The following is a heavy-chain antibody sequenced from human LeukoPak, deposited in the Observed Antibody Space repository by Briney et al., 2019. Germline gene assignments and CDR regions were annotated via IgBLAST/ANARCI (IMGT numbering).Heavy chain of an antibody. V-gene: IGHV4-61*01. CDR3: ARGHFDILTGYYIEY. Sequence: PSETLSLTCTVSGGSVSSGSDYWRWIRQPPGKGLEWIGYIYYRGTTNYNPSLKSRATISVDTSKKEFSLKLSFVTAADTAVYYCARGHFDILTGYYIEYWGQGTLVTVSS. CDR1: GGSVSSGSDY. J-gene: IGHJ4*02. D-gene: IGHD3-9*01. CDR2: IYYRGTT.